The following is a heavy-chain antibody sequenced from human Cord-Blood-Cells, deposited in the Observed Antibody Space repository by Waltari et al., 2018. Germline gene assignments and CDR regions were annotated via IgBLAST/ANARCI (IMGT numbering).Heavy chain of an antibody. J-gene: IGHJ6*02. CDR1: GDSVSSNSAA. CDR3: ARDRIAAAGRSYYYGMDV. D-gene: IGHD6-13*01. V-gene: IGHV6-1*01. CDR2: TYYRSKWYN. Sequence: ISGDSVSSNSAAWNWIRQSPSRGLEWLGRTYYRSKWYNDYAVSVKSRITINPDTSKNQFSLQLNSVTPEDTAVYYCARDRIAAAGRSYYYGMDVWGQGTTVTVSS.